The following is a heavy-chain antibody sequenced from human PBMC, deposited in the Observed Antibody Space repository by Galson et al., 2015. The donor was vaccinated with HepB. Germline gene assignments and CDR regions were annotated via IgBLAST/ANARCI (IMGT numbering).Heavy chain of an antibody. Sequence: SLRLSCAVSGFTYSNYGMSWVRQAPGRGLEWVANIKYDGSEKYYVRSVEGRFTVSRDNAQNSLYLHMSSLRAEDTAVYYCARGWDIEVTANFDYWGQGALVTVSS. CDR3: ARGWDIEVTANFDY. J-gene: IGHJ4*02. CDR1: GFTYSNYG. D-gene: IGHD2-21*02. V-gene: IGHV3-7*03. CDR2: IKYDGSEK.